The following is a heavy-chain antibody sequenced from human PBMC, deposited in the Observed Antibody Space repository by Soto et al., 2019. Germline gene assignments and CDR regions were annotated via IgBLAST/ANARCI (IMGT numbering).Heavy chain of an antibody. CDR2: IIPIFGTA. V-gene: IGHV1-69*12. J-gene: IGHJ4*02. CDR1: GGTFSSYA. Sequence: QVQLVQSGAEVKKPGSSVKVSCKASGGTFSSYAISWVRQAPGQGLEWMGGIIPIFGTANYAQKFQGRVTITADESTSTAYMELSSLRSEDTAVYYCARVLAPPHYGDYVGYFDYWGQGTLVTVSS. CDR3: ARVLAPPHYGDYVGYFDY. D-gene: IGHD4-17*01.